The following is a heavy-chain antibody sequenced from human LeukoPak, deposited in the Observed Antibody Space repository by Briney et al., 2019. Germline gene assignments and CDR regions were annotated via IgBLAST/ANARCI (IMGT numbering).Heavy chain of an antibody. CDR2: IKSSSGPK. J-gene: IGHJ6*02. D-gene: IGHD1-14*01. CDR3: ARAALDSRNYYYGLDV. Sequence: GGSLRLSCSASGFTFRDYYMSWIRQAPGKGLEWVSYIKSSSGPKYYVDSVKGRFTISRDNAKNSLYLQMNSLRAEDTAVYYCARAALDSRNYYYGLDVWGQGTTVTVSS. V-gene: IGHV3-11*01. CDR1: GFTFRDYY.